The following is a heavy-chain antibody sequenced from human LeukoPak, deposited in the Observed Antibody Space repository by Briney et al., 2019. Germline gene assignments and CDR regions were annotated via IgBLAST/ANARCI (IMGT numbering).Heavy chain of an antibody. CDR3: ASGHCDSSGHYYPFDY. V-gene: IGHV4-39*01. J-gene: IGHJ4*02. CDR2: IYYSGST. CDR1: GGSIRSSSYY. Sequence: PSETLSLTCTVSGGSIRSSSYYWGGIRQPPGKGLEWIGSIYYSGSTYYNPSLKSRVTISVDTSKNQVSLRLSSVTAADTAVYYCASGHCDSSGHYYPFDYWGQGTLVTVSS. D-gene: IGHD3-22*01.